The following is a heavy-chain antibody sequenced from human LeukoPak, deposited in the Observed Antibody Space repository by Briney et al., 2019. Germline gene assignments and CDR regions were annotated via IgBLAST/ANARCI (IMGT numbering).Heavy chain of an antibody. V-gene: IGHV4-59*08. J-gene: IGHJ4*02. CDR3: ARQRLRGYYDSSGNYFDL. Sequence: SETLSLTCTVSGGSISSYYWNWIRQPPGKGLEWIANIHYSGSTNFDPSPKSRATISVDTSNNQFSLRLNSVTAADTAVYYCARQRLRGYYDSSGNYFDLWGQGTLVTVSS. CDR1: GGSISSYY. D-gene: IGHD3-22*01. CDR2: IHYSGST.